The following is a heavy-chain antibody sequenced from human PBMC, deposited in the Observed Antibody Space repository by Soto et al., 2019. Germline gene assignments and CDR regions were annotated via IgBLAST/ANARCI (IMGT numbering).Heavy chain of an antibody. Sequence: QVQLQQWGAGLLKPSETLSLTCAVYGGSFSGYYWSWIRQPPGKGLEWIGEINHSGSTSYSPSLKSRVTISLDTSKNQFSLKLSSVTAADTAVYYCARGNPGDTVVVPAAIDYYYYYMDVWGKGTTVTVSS. CDR1: GGSFSGYY. CDR3: ARGNPGDTVVVPAAIDYYYYYMDV. CDR2: INHSGST. J-gene: IGHJ6*03. V-gene: IGHV4-34*01. D-gene: IGHD2-2*01.